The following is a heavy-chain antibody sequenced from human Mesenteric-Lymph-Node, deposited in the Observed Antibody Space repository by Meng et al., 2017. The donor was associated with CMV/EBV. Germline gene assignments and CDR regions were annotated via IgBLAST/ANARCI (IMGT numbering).Heavy chain of an antibody. CDR3: ARGRAVGATSFRSFDP. Sequence: YTFTDYYIHWVRQAPGQGLEWVGIINPSGGRADYAEKFEDRVTMTRDLSTDTVYMELSSLTSDDTAVYFCARGRAVGATSFRSFDPWGQGTLVTVSS. J-gene: IGHJ5*02. D-gene: IGHD1-26*01. CDR1: YTFTDYY. CDR2: INPSGGRA. V-gene: IGHV1-46*01.